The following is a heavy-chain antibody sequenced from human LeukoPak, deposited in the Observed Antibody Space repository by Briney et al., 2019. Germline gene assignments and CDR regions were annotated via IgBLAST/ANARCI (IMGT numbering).Heavy chain of an antibody. CDR2: INSDGINT. D-gene: IGHD3-10*01. J-gene: IGHJ4*02. CDR1: GFTSSNYW. Sequence: GGSLRLSCAASGFTSSNYWMHWVRQAPGKGLVWVSRINSDGINTSYADSVRGRFTISRDNSKNTLYLQMNSLRVEDTAVYYCARVGGHWGQGTLVTVSS. CDR3: ARVGGH. V-gene: IGHV3-74*01.